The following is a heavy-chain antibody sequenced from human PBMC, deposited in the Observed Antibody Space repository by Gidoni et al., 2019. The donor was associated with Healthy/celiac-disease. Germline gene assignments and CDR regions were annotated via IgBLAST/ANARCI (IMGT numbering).Heavy chain of an antibody. Sequence: QVQLVQSGAEVNKHGASVKVSCKASGYTFTSYDINWVRQATGQGRDWMGWMNPNSGNTGYAQKFQGRVTMTRNISISTGYMELSSLRSEDTAVYYCARGLTLSVRGPTGYWGQGTLFTVSS. CDR2: MNPNSGNT. CDR3: ARGLTLSVRGPTGY. V-gene: IGHV1-8*01. CDR1: GYTFTSYD. D-gene: IGHD3-10*01. J-gene: IGHJ4*02.